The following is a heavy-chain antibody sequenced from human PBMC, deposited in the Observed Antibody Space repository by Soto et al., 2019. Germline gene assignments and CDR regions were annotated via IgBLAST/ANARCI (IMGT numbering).Heavy chain of an antibody. CDR2: IIPILGIA. CDR3: ASHGITIFGVVITTTTDDY. V-gene: IGHV1-69*02. J-gene: IGHJ4*02. Sequence: GASVKVSCKASGGTFSSYTISWVRQAPGQGLEWMGRIIPILGIANYAQKFQGRVTITADKSTSTAHMELSSLRSEDTAVYYCASHGITIFGVVITTTTDDYWGQGTLVTVSS. D-gene: IGHD3-3*01. CDR1: GGTFSSYT.